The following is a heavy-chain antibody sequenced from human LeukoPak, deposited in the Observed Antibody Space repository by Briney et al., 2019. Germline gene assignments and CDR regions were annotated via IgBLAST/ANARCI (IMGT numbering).Heavy chain of an antibody. Sequence: GGSLRLSCAASGFTFSNYDMHWVRQAPGKGLEWLAVISYDGSNKFYADSVKGRFTVSRDNSKNTLYLQMNSLRTEDTAVYYCARVARNSSNWGGDYWGQGTLVTVSS. CDR2: ISYDGSNK. V-gene: IGHV3-30*03. CDR3: ARVARNSSNWGGDY. D-gene: IGHD6-13*01. CDR1: GFTFSNYD. J-gene: IGHJ4*02.